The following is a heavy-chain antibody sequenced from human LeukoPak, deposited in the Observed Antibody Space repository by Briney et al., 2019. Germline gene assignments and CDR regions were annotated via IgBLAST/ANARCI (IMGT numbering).Heavy chain of an antibody. V-gene: IGHV4-39*01. CDR1: GGSISSSSYY. CDR2: IYYSEST. J-gene: IGHJ3*02. Sequence: SETLSLTCTVSGGSISSSSYYWGWIRQPPGKGLEWIGSIYYSESTYHNPSLKSRVTISVDTSKNQFSLRLSSVTAADTAVYYCASAYYDYVWGSPIPAFDIWGQGTMVTVSS. CDR3: ASAYYDYVWGSPIPAFDI. D-gene: IGHD3-16*01.